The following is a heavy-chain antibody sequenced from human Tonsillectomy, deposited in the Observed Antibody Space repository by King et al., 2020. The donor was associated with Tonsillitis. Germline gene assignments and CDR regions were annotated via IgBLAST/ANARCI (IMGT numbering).Heavy chain of an antibody. J-gene: IGHJ3*01. CDR3: AREGWSSGRAPAFDP. Sequence: VQLVESGGAVVQPGRSLRLSCAASGFALSGSIMHWVRQAPGKGLEGVAGLSYDGHSVYYVDSVKGRFTISRDVSENSLFLQMNSLRDEDTAVYYCAREGWSSGRAPAFDPWGQGTMVTVSS. CDR1: GFALSGSI. D-gene: IGHD3-22*01. CDR2: LSYDGHSV. V-gene: IGHV3-30*01.